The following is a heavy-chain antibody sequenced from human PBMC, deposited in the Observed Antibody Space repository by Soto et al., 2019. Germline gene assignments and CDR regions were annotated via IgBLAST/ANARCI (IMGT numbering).Heavy chain of an antibody. Sequence: GASVKVSCKASGYTFTSYGISCVRQAPGQGLEWMGWISPYNGNTNYAQKLQGRVTMTTDTSTSTAYMDLRSLRSDDTAVYYCARGIGGWFGVAYYYGMDVWVQGTTVTVSS. D-gene: IGHD3-10*01. CDR3: ARGIGGWFGVAYYYGMDV. CDR2: ISPYNGNT. V-gene: IGHV1-18*01. CDR1: GYTFTSYG. J-gene: IGHJ6*02.